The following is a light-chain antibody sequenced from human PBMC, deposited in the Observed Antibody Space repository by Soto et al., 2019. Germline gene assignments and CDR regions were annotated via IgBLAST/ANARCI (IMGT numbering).Light chain of an antibody. CDR2: VAF. CDR1: QSVSIN. V-gene: IGKV3-15*01. Sequence: EVVMTQSPVALSVSPGERATLSCRASQSVSINLAWYQQKPGQPPRLLIYVAFTRATGIPARFSGSGSEREFTLTLSSLQSEDCEVYYCQEYNTWPPWTFGQGTKVEIK. CDR3: QEYNTWPPWT. J-gene: IGKJ1*01.